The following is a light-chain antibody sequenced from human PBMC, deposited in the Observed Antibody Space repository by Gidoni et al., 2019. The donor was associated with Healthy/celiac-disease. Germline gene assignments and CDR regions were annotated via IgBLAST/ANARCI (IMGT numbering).Light chain of an antibody. J-gene: IGKJ3*01. V-gene: IGKV4-1*01. Sequence: DIVMTQSPDSLAVSLGERATINCKSSQSVLYSSNNKNYLAWYQQKPGQPPKLLIYWASTRESGVPDRFSGSGSGTDFTLTISSLQAEDVAVYYCQQYYSTVTFXHXTKVDIK. CDR3: QQYYSTVT. CDR2: WAS. CDR1: QSVLYSSNNKNY.